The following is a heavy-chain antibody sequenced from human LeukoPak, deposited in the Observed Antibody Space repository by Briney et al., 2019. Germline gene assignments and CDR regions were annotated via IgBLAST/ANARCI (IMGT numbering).Heavy chain of an antibody. V-gene: IGHV3-23*01. J-gene: IGHJ4*02. Sequence: GGSLRLSCAASGFTLSSYAMSWVRRAPGKGLEWVSVISGSSSGTYYADSVKGRFTISRDNSKNTLFLQMNSLRDEDTAIYYCAKDYYGSGSPIQYWGQGTLVTVSS. D-gene: IGHD3-10*01. CDR1: GFTLSSYA. CDR3: AKDYYGSGSPIQY. CDR2: ISGSSSGT.